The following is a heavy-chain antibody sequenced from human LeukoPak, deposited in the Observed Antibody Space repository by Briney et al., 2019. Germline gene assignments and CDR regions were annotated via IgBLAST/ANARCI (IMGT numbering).Heavy chain of an antibody. CDR3: TRPRDGYNFLDY. D-gene: IGHD5-24*01. CDR2: IRSKAYGGKT. V-gene: IGHV3-49*04. CDR1: GFTFGAYA. J-gene: IGHJ4*02. Sequence: PGGSLRLSCTASGFTFGAYAMSWVRQAPGNGLEWVGFIRSKAYGGKTEYAASVKGRFTISRDDSKSIAYLQMNSLKTEDAAVYYCTRPRDGYNFLDYWGQGTLVTVSS.